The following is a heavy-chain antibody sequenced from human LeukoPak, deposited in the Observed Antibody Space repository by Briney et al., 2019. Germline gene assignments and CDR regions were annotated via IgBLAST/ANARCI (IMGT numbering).Heavy chain of an antibody. CDR1: GYTFTSYD. Sequence: GASVKVSCKASGYTFTSYDINWVRQAPGQGLEWMGGIIPIFGTANYAQKFQGRVTITTDESTSTAYMELSSLRSEDTAVYYCAREWERYIVATSRLFRYNWFDPWGQGTLVTVSS. V-gene: IGHV1-69*05. CDR3: AREWERYIVATSRLFRYNWFDP. D-gene: IGHD5-12*01. CDR2: IIPIFGTA. J-gene: IGHJ5*02.